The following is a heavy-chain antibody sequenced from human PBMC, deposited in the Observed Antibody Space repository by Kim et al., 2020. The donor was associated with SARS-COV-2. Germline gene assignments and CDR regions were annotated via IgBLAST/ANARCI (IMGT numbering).Heavy chain of an antibody. CDR2: T. Sequence: TNYAQKFQGRVTMTRDTSISTAYMELSRLRSDDTAVFYCATIAVARDFDFWGQGTLVTVSS. D-gene: IGHD6-19*01. CDR3: ATIAVARDFDF. V-gene: IGHV1-2*02. J-gene: IGHJ4*02.